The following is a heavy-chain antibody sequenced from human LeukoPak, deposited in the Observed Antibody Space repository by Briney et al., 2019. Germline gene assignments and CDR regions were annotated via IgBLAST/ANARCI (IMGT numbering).Heavy chain of an antibody. Sequence: PSETLSLTCTVSGGSITSDTYYWAWIRQPPGKGLEWIGSVYYSGNAYYSPSLKSRVTISVDTSKNHFSLRLTSVTAADTAVYYCARDPRRSYVDWFDPWGQGTLVTVSS. CDR3: ARDPRRSYVDWFDP. J-gene: IGHJ5*02. CDR2: VYYSGNA. V-gene: IGHV4-39*07. CDR1: GGSITSDTYY. D-gene: IGHD1-26*01.